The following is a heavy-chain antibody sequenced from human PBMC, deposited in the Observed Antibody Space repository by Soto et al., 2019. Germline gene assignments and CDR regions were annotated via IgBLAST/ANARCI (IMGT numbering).Heavy chain of an antibody. V-gene: IGHV3-30-3*01. CDR1: GFTFSSYA. D-gene: IGHD3-16*02. CDR3: ARDWDPYRRKTLDY. J-gene: IGHJ4*02. Sequence: QVQLVESGGGVVQPGRSLRLSCAASGFTFSSYAMHWVRQAPGKGLEWVAVISYDGSNKYYADSVKGRFTISRDNSKNTLYLQMNSLRAEDTAVYYCARDWDPYRRKTLDYWGQGTLVTVSS. CDR2: ISYDGSNK.